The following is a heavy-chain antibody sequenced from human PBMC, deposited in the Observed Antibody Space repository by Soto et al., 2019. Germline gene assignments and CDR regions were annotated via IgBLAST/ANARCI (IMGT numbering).Heavy chain of an antibody. V-gene: IGHV4-59*01. CDR2: IYYSGST. CDR3: ARGRSYDFWSGYPGTFDY. CDR1: GGSISSYY. Sequence: SETLSLTCTVSGGSISSYYWSWIRQPPGKGLEWIGYIYYSGSTNYNPSLKSRVTISVDTSKNQFSLKLSSVTAADTAVYYCARGRSYDFWSGYPGTFDYWGQGTLVT. D-gene: IGHD3-3*01. J-gene: IGHJ4*02.